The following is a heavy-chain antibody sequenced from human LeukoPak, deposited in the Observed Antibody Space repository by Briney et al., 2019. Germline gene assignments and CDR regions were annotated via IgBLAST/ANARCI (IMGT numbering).Heavy chain of an antibody. CDR1: GFTFSTYG. D-gene: IGHD6-13*01. Sequence: GRSLRLSCAASGFTFSTYGIHWVRQAPGKGLEWVALIRFDGINKFYADSVKGRFTVSRDNSKNTVHLQMSSLRAEDTAVYYCAKIGLGSSSWWYFDYWGQGALVTVSS. J-gene: IGHJ4*02. V-gene: IGHV3-30*02. CDR2: IRFDGINK. CDR3: AKIGLGSSSWWYFDY.